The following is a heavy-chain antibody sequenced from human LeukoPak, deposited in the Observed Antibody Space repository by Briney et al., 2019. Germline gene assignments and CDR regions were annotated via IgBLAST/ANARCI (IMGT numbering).Heavy chain of an antibody. CDR2: ISGDGGST. CDR1: GFMFHDYA. J-gene: IGHJ4*02. D-gene: IGHD6-19*01. Sequence: GGSLGLSCAGPGFMFHDYAIHWVRQAPGKGLEWVSLISGDGGSTFYADSVKGRFTISRDNGKNSLYLQMNSLRSDDTALYYCARESESSGWYDYWGQGTLVTVSS. CDR3: ARESESSGWYDY. V-gene: IGHV3-43*02.